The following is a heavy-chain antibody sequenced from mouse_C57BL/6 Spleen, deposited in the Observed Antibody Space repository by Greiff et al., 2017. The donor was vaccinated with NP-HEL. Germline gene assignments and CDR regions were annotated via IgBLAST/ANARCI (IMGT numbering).Heavy chain of an antibody. CDR2: ISYDGSN. D-gene: IGHD2-12*01. CDR3: ARDYDGYAMDY. J-gene: IGHJ4*01. Sequence: EVKLMESGPGLVKPSQSLSLTCSVTGYSITSGYYWNWIRQFPGNKLEWMGYISYDGSNNYNPSLKNRISITRDTSKNQFFLKLNSVTTEDTATYYCARDYDGYAMDYWGQGTSVTVSS. V-gene: IGHV3-6*01. CDR1: GYSITSGYY.